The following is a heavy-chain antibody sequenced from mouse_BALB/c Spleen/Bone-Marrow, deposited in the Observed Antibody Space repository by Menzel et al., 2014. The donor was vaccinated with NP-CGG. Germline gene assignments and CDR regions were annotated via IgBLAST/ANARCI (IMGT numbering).Heavy chain of an antibody. V-gene: IGHV1-7*01. CDR1: GYTFTDYW. D-gene: IGHD1-1*01. CDR2: INPSSGYT. Sequence: VQLQQSGAELAKPGASVKMSCKASGYTFTDYWIHWVKQRPGQGLEWIGYINPSSGYTEYNQKFKDKATLTADKSSSTAYMQLNILTSEDSAVYYCARRYGSLWYFDVWGAGTTVTVSS. CDR3: ARRYGSLWYFDV. J-gene: IGHJ1*01.